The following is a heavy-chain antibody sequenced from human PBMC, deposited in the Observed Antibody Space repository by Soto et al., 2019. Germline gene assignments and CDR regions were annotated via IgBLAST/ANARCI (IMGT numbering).Heavy chain of an antibody. Sequence: GGSLRLSCAASGLIFSNYKMHWVRQAPGKGLVWVSRINTDGSIVDYADSVKGRFTVSRDNAKNTLYLQMNSLRADDTAVYYCERDTDGLHYWGQGTLVPVSP. J-gene: IGHJ4*02. CDR3: ERDTDGLHY. V-gene: IGHV3-74*01. CDR2: INTDGSIV. CDR1: GLIFSNYK.